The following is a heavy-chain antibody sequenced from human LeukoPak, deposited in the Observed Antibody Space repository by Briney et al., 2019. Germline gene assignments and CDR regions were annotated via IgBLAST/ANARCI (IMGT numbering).Heavy chain of an antibody. CDR2: ISSSSSTI. V-gene: IGHV3-48*01. Sequence: GGSLRLSCAASGFTFSSYSMNGVRQAPGKGLEWVSYISSSSSTIYYADSVKGRFTISRDNAKNSLYLQMNSLRAEDTAVYYCARDLCSSTSCYAGWFDPWGQGTLVTVSS. D-gene: IGHD2-2*01. CDR3: ARDLCSSTSCYAGWFDP. J-gene: IGHJ5*02. CDR1: GFTFSSYS.